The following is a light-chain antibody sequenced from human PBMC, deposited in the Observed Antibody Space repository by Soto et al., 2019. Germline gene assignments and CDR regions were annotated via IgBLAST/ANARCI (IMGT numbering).Light chain of an antibody. Sequence: DIQMTQSPSTLSASVGDRVAITCRASQSISQWVAWYQQKPGRAPEQLIYDASKLKSGVPSRFSGSGSGTEFSLTVTSLQPDDSAMYYFQQYNGYSWTFGRGTKVEIK. J-gene: IGKJ1*01. CDR3: QQYNGYSWT. V-gene: IGKV1-5*01. CDR2: DAS. CDR1: QSISQW.